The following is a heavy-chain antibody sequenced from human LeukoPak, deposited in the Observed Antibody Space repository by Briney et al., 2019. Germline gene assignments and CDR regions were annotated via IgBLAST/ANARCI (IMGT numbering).Heavy chain of an antibody. V-gene: IGHV3-11*04. CDR3: ARAVGSSGCDY. J-gene: IGHJ4*02. CDR2: ISSSDNTI. CDR1: GFTFSDYY. Sequence: PGGSLRLSCAAPGFTFSDYYMSWIRQAPGKGLEWVSSISSSDNTIYYTDSVKGRFAISRDSGKNSLYLQMNSLRAEDTAVYYCARAVGSSGCDYWGQGTLVTVSS. D-gene: IGHD6-19*01.